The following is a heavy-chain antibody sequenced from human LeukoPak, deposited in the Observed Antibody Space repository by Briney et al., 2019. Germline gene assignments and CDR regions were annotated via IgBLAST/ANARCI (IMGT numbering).Heavy chain of an antibody. J-gene: IGHJ3*02. D-gene: IGHD2-2*01. CDR1: GFTFSSYE. CDR2: ISSSGSTI. V-gene: IGHV3-48*03. CDR3: ARVPIEYDAFDI. Sequence: QPGGSLRLSCVVSGFTFSSYEMNWVRQAPGKGLEWVSYISSSGSTIYYADSVKGRFTISRDNAKNSLYLQMNSLRAEDTAVYYCARVPIEYDAFDIWGQGTMVTVSS.